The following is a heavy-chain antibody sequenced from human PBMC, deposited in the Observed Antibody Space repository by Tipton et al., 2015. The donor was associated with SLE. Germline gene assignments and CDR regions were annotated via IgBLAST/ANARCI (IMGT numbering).Heavy chain of an antibody. CDR3: ARPRSHRGAFDI. J-gene: IGHJ3*02. V-gene: IGHV4-34*01. Sequence: TLSLTCAVYGGSFSDCYWSWIRQPPGKGLEWIGEINHSGSTNYNPSLKSRVTISVDTSKNQFSLKLSSVTAADTAVYYCARPRSHRGAFDIWGLGTMVTVSS. CDR2: INHSGST. CDR1: GGSFSDCY.